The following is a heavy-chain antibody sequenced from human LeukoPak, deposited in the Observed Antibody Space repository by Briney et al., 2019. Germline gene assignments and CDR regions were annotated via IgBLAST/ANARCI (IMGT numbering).Heavy chain of an antibody. CDR3: ARDELHCTDGSCYSDYYYYYMDV. J-gene: IGHJ6*03. CDR2: IYHSGST. D-gene: IGHD2-15*01. V-gene: IGHV4-38-2*02. Sequence: SETLSLTCNVSGYSISSGYYWGWIRQPPGKELEWIGSIYHSGSTYYNPSLKSRVIISADTSKNQFSVKLNSVTAADTAVYYCARDELHCTDGSCYSDYYYYYMDVWGKGTTVTVSS. CDR1: GYSISSGYY.